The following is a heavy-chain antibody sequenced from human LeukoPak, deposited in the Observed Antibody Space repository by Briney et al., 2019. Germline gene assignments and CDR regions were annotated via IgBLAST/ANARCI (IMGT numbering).Heavy chain of an antibody. J-gene: IGHJ4*02. D-gene: IGHD3-10*01. V-gene: IGHV3-23*01. Sequence: GGSLRLSCAASGFTVSSNYMSWVRQAPGKGLEWVSVVSGGGGSTDYADSVKGRFTISRDNSKRTLYLQMNSLRGEDTAVYYCAKGPHASGRLYYFDYWGQGTLVTVSS. CDR1: GFTVSSNY. CDR2: VSGGGGST. CDR3: AKGPHASGRLYYFDY.